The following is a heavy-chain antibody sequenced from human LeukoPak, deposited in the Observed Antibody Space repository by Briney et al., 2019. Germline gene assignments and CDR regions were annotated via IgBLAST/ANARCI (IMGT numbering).Heavy chain of an antibody. CDR2: IWYDGSNK. CDR3: ARIRPPGDYYYYGMDV. Sequence: GGSLRLSCAASGFTFSSYGMHWARQAPGKGLEWVAVIWYDGSNKYYADSVKGRFTISRDNSKNTLYLQMNSLRAEDTAVYYCARIRPPGDYYYYGMDVWGQGTTVTVSS. D-gene: IGHD5-18*01. V-gene: IGHV3-33*01. CDR1: GFTFSSYG. J-gene: IGHJ6*02.